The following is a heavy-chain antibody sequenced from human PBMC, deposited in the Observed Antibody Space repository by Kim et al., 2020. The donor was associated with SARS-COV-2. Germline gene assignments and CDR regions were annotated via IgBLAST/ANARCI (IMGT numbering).Heavy chain of an antibody. CDR3: ARDQRADCSGGSCYSVWFDP. J-gene: IGHJ5*02. CDR1: GGSISSYY. CDR2: IYYSGST. Sequence: SETLSLTCTVSGGSISSYYWSWIRQPPGKGLEWIGYIYYSGSTNYNPSLKSRVTISVDTSKNQFSLKLSSVTAADTAVYYCARDQRADCSGGSCYSVWFDPWGQGTLVTVSS. V-gene: IGHV4-59*01. D-gene: IGHD2-15*01.